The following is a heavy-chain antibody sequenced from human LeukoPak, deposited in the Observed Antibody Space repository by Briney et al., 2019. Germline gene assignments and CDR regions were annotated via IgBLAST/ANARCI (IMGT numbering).Heavy chain of an antibody. J-gene: IGHJ4*02. CDR2: ITGSGGTA. CDR1: GFTFSSYE. CDR3: ARGSHFGDFISWGIDF. V-gene: IGHV3-48*03. D-gene: IGHD3-10*01. Sequence: GGSLRLSCGASGFTFSSYEMNWVRQAPGKGLEWVSYITGSGGTAFYADSVEGRFTISRDNAKNSLALQMNSLRADDTAVYYCARGSHFGDFISWGIDFWGQGIQVTVSS.